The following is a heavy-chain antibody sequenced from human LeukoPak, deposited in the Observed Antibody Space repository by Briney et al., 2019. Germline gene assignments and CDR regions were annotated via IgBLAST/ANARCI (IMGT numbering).Heavy chain of an antibody. CDR3: ARGSILSFDY. CDR1: GYTFTSYY. V-gene: IGHV1-46*01. Sequence: ASVKVSCKASGYTFTSYYIHWLQQAPAQGLEWVGVINTSGGSTTYAQKFQGRVTMTRNTSISTAYMELSSLRSEDTAVYYCARGSILSFDYWGQGTLVTVSS. J-gene: IGHJ4*02. CDR2: INTSGGST. D-gene: IGHD2/OR15-2a*01.